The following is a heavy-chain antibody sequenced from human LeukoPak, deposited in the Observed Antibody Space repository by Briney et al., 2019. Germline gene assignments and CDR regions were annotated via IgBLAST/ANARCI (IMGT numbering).Heavy chain of an antibody. V-gene: IGHV4-59*11. CDR3: ARVFRGVVTSTWFDP. CDR2: VYDNGNT. D-gene: IGHD2-21*02. Sequence: SETLSLTCTVSGGSITSHYWTWIRQSPGKGLEWIGFVYDNGNTNYNSSLQSRVTMSVDTSTNPLTLKMTAVTAADTVSNYFARVFRGVVTSTWFDPWGQGTLVTVSS. CDR1: GGSITSHY. J-gene: IGHJ5*02.